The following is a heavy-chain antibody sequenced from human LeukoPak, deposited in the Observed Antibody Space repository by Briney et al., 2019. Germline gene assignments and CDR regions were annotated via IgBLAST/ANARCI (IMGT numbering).Heavy chain of an antibody. V-gene: IGHV4-30-4*01. J-gene: IGHJ3*02. Sequence: PSETLSLTCTVSGGSISSGDYYWSWIRQPPGKGLEWIGYIYYSGSTYYNPSLKSRVTISVDTSKNQFSLKLSSVTAADTAVYYCARANPGPDIVVVVAARVAFDIWGQGTMVTVSS. CDR3: ARANPGPDIVVVVAARVAFDI. CDR2: IYYSGST. CDR1: GGSISSGDYY. D-gene: IGHD2-15*01.